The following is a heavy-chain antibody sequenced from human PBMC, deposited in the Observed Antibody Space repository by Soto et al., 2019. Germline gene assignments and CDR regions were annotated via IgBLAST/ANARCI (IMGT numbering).Heavy chain of an antibody. D-gene: IGHD3-22*01. CDR3: ASSLAYYYDSSGYSFDY. Sequence: PSETLSLTCTVSGGSISSGGYYWSWIRQHPGKGLEWIGYIYYSGSTYYNPSLKSRVTISVDTSKNQFSLKLSSVTAADTAVYYCASSLAYYYDSSGYSFDYWGQGTLVTVSS. CDR1: GGSISSGGYY. J-gene: IGHJ4*02. V-gene: IGHV4-31*03. CDR2: IYYSGST.